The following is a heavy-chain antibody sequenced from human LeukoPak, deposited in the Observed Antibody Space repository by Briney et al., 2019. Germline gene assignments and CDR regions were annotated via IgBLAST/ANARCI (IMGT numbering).Heavy chain of an antibody. CDR2: ISYDGSNK. V-gene: IGHV3-30*18. CDR1: GFTFSSYG. D-gene: IGHD2-2*01. CDR3: AKASSSTSWGYDY. Sequence: GGSLRLSCAASGFTFSSYGMHWVRQAPGKGLEWVAVISYDGSNKYYADSVKGRFTISRANSKNTLYLQTTSLRAEDTAVYYCAKASSSTSWGYDYWGQGTLVTVSS. J-gene: IGHJ4*02.